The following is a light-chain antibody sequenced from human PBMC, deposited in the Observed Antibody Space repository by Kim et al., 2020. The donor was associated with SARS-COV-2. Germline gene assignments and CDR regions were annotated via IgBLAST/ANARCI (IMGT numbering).Light chain of an antibody. V-gene: IGLV3-19*01. CDR2: GKN. CDR1: SLRSYY. CDR3: NSRDSSGNVV. J-gene: IGLJ2*01. Sequence: SSELTQDLAVSVALGQTVRITCQGDSLRSYYASWYQQKPGQAPVLVIYGKNNRPSGIPDRFSGSSSGNTASLTITGAQAEDEADYYCNSRDSSGNVVFGGGTQLTVL.